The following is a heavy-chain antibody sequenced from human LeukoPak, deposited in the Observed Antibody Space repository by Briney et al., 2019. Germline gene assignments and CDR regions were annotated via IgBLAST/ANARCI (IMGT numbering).Heavy chain of an antibody. CDR3: ARVAVIYQYYMDV. Sequence: GGSLRLSCAASGFTFSSYAMSWVRQAPGKGLEWVSAISGSGGSTYYADSVKGRFTISRDNAKNSLYMQLNSLTAEDTAVYYCARVAVIYQYYMDVWGRGTTVTVSS. CDR1: GFTFSSYA. J-gene: IGHJ6*03. D-gene: IGHD2-2*01. CDR2: ISGSGGST. V-gene: IGHV3-23*01.